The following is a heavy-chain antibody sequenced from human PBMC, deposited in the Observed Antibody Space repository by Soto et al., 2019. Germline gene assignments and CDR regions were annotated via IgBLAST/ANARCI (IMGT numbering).Heavy chain of an antibody. J-gene: IGHJ6*04. CDR2: MNEDGSTT. Sequence: PGGSLRLSCVDSEFTFCSYWLHWVRQVPGKGLVWVSRMNEDGSTTDYADSVKGRFTISRDNARNTLYLQMNSLRAEDTAVYYCARDLSGRADVCGKETTVTDSS. CDR3: ARDLSGRADV. CDR1: EFTFCSYW. V-gene: IGHV3-74*01. D-gene: IGHD3-10*01.